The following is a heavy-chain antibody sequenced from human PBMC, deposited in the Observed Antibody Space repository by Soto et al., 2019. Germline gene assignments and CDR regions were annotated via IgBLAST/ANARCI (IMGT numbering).Heavy chain of an antibody. V-gene: IGHV4-39*01. CDR1: GGSISGSGYY. Sequence: PSETLCLTCTVSGGSISGSGYYWGWIRQPPGKGLEWIGSIYYSGSTYYNPSLKSRVTISVDTSKNQFSLKLSSVTAADTAVYYCARLGSSWYFDYWGQGTLVTVSS. J-gene: IGHJ4*02. D-gene: IGHD6-13*01. CDR3: ARLGSSWYFDY. CDR2: IYYSGST.